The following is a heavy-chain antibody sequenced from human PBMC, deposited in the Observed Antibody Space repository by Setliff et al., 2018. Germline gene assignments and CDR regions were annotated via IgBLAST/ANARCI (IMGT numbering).Heavy chain of an antibody. CDR1: GYTFTSYG. Sequence: RASVKVSCKASGYTFTSYGISWVRQAPGQGLEWMGWISAYNGNTNYAQKLQSRVTMTTDTSTSTAYMELRSLRSDDTAVYYCARAPLSGYYYYYYMDVWGKGTTVTVSS. J-gene: IGHJ6*03. V-gene: IGHV1-18*01. CDR3: ARAPLSGYYYYYYMDV. D-gene: IGHD3-3*01. CDR2: ISAYNGNT.